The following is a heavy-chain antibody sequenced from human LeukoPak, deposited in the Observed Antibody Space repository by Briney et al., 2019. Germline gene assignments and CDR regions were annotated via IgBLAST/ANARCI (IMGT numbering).Heavy chain of an antibody. CDR2: IYYSGST. Sequence: ASQTLSLTCTVSGGSISSGGYYWSWIRQHPGKGLEWIGYIYYSGSTYYNPSLKSRVTISVDTSKNQFSLKLSSVTAADTAVYYCARGPLPYYFDYWGQGTLVTVSS. CDR1: GGSISSGGYY. V-gene: IGHV4-31*03. CDR3: ARGPLPYYFDY. D-gene: IGHD5/OR15-5a*01. J-gene: IGHJ4*02.